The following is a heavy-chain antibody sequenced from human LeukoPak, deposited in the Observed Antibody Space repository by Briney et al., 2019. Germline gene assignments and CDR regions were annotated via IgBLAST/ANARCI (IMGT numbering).Heavy chain of an antibody. V-gene: IGHV3-21*01. CDR1: GFTFSSYA. Sequence: GGSLRLSCAASGFTFSSYAMSWVRQAPGKGLEWVSSISSSSSNVYYADSVKGRFTISRDNAKNSLYLQMDSLRVEDTAVYYCARCTTGRTFGSLREIKRSREIDYWGQGTLVTVSS. J-gene: IGHJ4*02. D-gene: IGHD1-1*01. CDR2: ISSSSSNV. CDR3: ARCTTGRTFGSLREIKRSREIDY.